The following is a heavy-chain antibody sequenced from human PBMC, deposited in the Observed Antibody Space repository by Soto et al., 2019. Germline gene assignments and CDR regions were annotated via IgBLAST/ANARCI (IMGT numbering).Heavy chain of an antibody. CDR2: IKSKTDGETT. Sequence: EVQLVESGGGLVKPGGSLRLSCAASGFTFSNAWMNWVRQAPGKGLEWVGRIKSKTDGETTDYAAPVKGRFTISRDNSKNTLYLQMNSLKTEDTAVYYWEAGSSGWYGYGMDVWGQGTTVTVSS. CDR1: GFTFSNAW. D-gene: IGHD6-19*01. CDR3: EAGSSGWYGYGMDV. V-gene: IGHV3-15*07. J-gene: IGHJ6*02.